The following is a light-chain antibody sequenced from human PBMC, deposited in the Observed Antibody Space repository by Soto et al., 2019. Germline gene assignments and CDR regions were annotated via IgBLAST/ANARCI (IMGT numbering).Light chain of an antibody. CDR2: AAS. CDR1: QSISSY. CDR3: QQYANWPKT. Sequence: DIQMTQSPSSLSAALGDGVTITFRASQSISSYLNWYQQKPGKAPKLLIYAASTLQSGVPSRFSGSGSGTEFTLTISSLQSEESAVYFCQQYANWPKTFGQGTKVDI. V-gene: IGKV1-39*01. J-gene: IGKJ1*01.